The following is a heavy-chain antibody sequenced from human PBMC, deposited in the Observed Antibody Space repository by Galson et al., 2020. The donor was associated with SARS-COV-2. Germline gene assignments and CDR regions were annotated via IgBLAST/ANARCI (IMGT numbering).Heavy chain of an antibody. CDR1: GYTLTELS. CDR2: FDPEDGET. D-gene: IGHD2-2*01. V-gene: IGHV1-24*01. Sequence: ASVKVSCKVSGYTLTELSMHWVRQAPGKGLEWMGGFDPEDGETIYAQKFQGRVTMTEDTSTDTAYMELSSLRSEDTAVYYCATSTAVFSSTSCYPSWFDPWGQGTLVTVSS. J-gene: IGHJ5*02. CDR3: ATSTAVFSSTSCYPSWFDP.